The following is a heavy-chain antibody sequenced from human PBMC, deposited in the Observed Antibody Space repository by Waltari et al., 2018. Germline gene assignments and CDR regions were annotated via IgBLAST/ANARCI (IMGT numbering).Heavy chain of an antibody. Sequence: EVQLLESGGGFEQPGGSLRLSCVASGFSFSRDAMSWVRQAGGRRGGWGAGSSRGGHSTSGAGSVRGRFTITRDNSDNTLFLGMGRLGFEDTSLYYCVKDQRTYGDFYFDPWCQGSLVTVSS. CDR2: SSRGGHST. CDR3: VKDQRTYGDFYFDP. V-gene: IGHV3-23*01. J-gene: IGHJ4*02. CDR1: GFSFSRDA. D-gene: IGHD4-17*01.